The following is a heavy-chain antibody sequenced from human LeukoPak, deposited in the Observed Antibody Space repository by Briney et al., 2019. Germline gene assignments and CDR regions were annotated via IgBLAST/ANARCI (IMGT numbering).Heavy chain of an antibody. Sequence: SETLSLTCAVYGGSFSGYYWSWIRQPPGKGLEWIGYIYYSGSTNYNPSLKSRVTISVDTSKNQFSLKLSSVTAADTAVYYCARRGDAFDIWGQGTMVTVSS. CDR3: ARRGDAFDI. CDR1: GGSFSGYY. V-gene: IGHV4-59*08. D-gene: IGHD3-10*01. J-gene: IGHJ3*02. CDR2: IYYSGST.